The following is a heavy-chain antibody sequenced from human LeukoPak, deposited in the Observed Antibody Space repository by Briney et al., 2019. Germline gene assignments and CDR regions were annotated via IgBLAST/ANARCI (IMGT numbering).Heavy chain of an antibody. CDR1: GFIFTNYF. J-gene: IGHJ4*02. CDR3: ATDRGWRTSGYYLYYFEY. Sequence: GGSLRLSCAASGFIFTNYFMSWVRKAPGKGLEWVASIKHDGSEKYYVDSVRGRFTISRDNTMNSLYLQMSSLRAEDTAVYYCATDRGWRTSGYYLYYFEYWGQGTLVTYSS. V-gene: IGHV3-7*01. CDR2: IKHDGSEK. D-gene: IGHD3-3*01.